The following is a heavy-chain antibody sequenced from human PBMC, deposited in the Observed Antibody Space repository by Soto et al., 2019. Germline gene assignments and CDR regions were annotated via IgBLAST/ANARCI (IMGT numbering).Heavy chain of an antibody. D-gene: IGHD3-22*01. J-gene: IGHJ6*02. CDR2: ISGSGGST. Sequence: VGSLRLSCAASGFTFSSYAMTWVRQAPGKGLEWVSGISGSGGSTYYADSVKGRFTISRDNSKNTMYLQMNSLRAEDTAVYYCAKGVRSYYYYGMDVWGQGTTVTVSS. CDR1: GFTFSSYA. V-gene: IGHV3-23*01. CDR3: AKGVRSYYYYGMDV.